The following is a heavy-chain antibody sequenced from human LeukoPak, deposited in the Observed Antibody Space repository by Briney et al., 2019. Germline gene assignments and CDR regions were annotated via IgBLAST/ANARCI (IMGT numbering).Heavy chain of an antibody. CDR2: ISSSSSYI. CDR3: AREPTLANWGSKGVDYNGMDV. V-gene: IGHV3-21*01. J-gene: IGHJ6*02. D-gene: IGHD7-27*01. Sequence: KSGGSLRLSCAASGFTFSSYSMNWVRQAPGKGLEWVSSISSSSSYIYYADSVKGRFTISRDNAKNSLYLQMNSLRAEDTAVYYCAREPTLANWGSKGVDYNGMDVWGQGTTVTVSS. CDR1: GFTFSSYS.